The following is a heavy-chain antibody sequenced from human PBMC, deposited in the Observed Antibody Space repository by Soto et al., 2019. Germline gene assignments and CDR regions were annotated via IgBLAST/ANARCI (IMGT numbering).Heavy chain of an antibody. CDR1: GFTFSSYD. V-gene: IGHV3-13*01. J-gene: IGHJ6*02. Sequence: GGSLRLSCAASGFTFSSYDMHWGRQATGKGLEWVSAIGTAGDTYYPGSVKGRFTISRENAKNSLYLQMNSLRAEDTAVYYCARFGVTTQSYYYYGMDVWGQGTTVTVSS. D-gene: IGHD4-4*01. CDR3: ARFGVTTQSYYYYGMDV. CDR2: IGTAGDT.